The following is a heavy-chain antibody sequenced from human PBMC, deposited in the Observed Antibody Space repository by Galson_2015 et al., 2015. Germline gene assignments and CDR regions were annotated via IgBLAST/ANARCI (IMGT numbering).Heavy chain of an antibody. J-gene: IGHJ4*02. CDR1: GYTFTGYY. CDR3: ATHDYGDSSTPHEVDY. Sequence: SVKVSCKASGYTFTGYYMHWVRQAPGQGLEWMGRINPNSGGTNYAQKFQGRVTMTRDTSISTAYMELSRLRSDDTAVYYCATHDYGDSSTPHEVDYWGQGTLVTVSS. CDR2: INPNSGGT. V-gene: IGHV1-2*06. D-gene: IGHD4-17*01.